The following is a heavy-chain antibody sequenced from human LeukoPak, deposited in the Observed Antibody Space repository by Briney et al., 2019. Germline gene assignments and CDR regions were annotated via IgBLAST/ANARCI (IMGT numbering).Heavy chain of an antibody. J-gene: IGHJ4*02. CDR3: ARAYSSGWYYFDY. CDR2: INPNSGGT. V-gene: IGHV1-2*02. D-gene: IGHD6-19*01. Sequence: ASVKVSCKASGYTFTRYYMHWVRQAPGQGLEWMGWINPNSGGTNYAQKFQGRVTMTRDTSISTAYMELSRLRSDDTAVYYCARAYSSGWYYFDYWGQGTLVTVSS. CDR1: GYTFTRYY.